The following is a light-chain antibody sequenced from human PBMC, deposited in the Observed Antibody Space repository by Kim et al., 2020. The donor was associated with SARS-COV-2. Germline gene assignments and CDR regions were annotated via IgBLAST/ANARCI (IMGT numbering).Light chain of an antibody. Sequence: SPGERATLSSRASQSVGTYLAWYQQKPGQAPRLLIYDASNRATGIPARFSGSGSGTDFTLIISSLESEDFAVYYCQQRSNWPPALTFGGGTKLEI. J-gene: IGKJ4*01. V-gene: IGKV3-11*01. CDR1: QSVGTY. CDR3: QQRSNWPPALT. CDR2: DAS.